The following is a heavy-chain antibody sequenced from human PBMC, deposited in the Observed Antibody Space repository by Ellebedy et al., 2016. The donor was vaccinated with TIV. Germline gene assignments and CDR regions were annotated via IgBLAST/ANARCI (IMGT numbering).Heavy chain of an antibody. CDR2: ISYDGNNR. Sequence: GGSLRLXXAASGFTFSHYAMHWVRQAPGKGLEWVAVISYDGNNRYYADSVKGRFTISRDNSKNTLYLQMNSLRAEDTAVYYCARDRGYGSGSYISYYYYMDVWGKGTTVTVSS. CDR3: ARDRGYGSGSYISYYYYMDV. V-gene: IGHV3-30-3*01. D-gene: IGHD3-10*01. CDR1: GFTFSHYA. J-gene: IGHJ6*03.